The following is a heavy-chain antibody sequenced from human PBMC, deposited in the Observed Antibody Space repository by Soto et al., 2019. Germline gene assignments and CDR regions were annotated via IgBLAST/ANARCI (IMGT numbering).Heavy chain of an antibody. D-gene: IGHD6-19*01. Sequence: GGSLRLSCAASGFTFSSYGMNWVRQAPGKGLEWVAVISCDGSNTYYADSVKGRFTISRDNSKNALYLQMNILRAEDTALYYCAKAAAMARRKYYSDYWGPGTLVTVSS. V-gene: IGHV3-30*18. J-gene: IGHJ4*02. CDR3: AKAAAMARRKYYSDY. CDR1: GFTFSSYG. CDR2: ISCDGSNT.